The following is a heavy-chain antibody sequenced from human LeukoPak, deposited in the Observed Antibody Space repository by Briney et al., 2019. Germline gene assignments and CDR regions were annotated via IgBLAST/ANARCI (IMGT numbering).Heavy chain of an antibody. CDR3: SFPIHFGDYDYFYGLEV. CDR1: GFTFSSYT. CDR2: ISSGSSTI. D-gene: IGHD4-17*01. V-gene: IGHV3-48*01. J-gene: IGHJ6*02. Sequence: GGSLRLSCAASGFTFSSYTMNWVRQAPGKGLEWVSYISSGSSTIYYADSVKGRFTISRDNAKNSLYLQMNSLKTEDTAVYSCSFPIHFGDYDYFYGLEVWGQGTTVTVSS.